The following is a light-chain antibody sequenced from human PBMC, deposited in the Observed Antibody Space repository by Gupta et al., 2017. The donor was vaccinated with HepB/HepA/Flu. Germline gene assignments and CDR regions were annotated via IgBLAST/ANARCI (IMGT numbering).Light chain of an antibody. CDR2: RDS. CDR1: NIGSKN. Sequence: SYVLTQPLSVSVALGQTARITCGGNNIGSKNVHWYQQKPGQAPVLVIYRDSNRPSEIPERFSGSNSGNTATLTISRAQAGDEADYYCQVWDITTAHVVFGGGTNLTVL. CDR3: QVWDITTAHVV. V-gene: IGLV3-9*01. J-gene: IGLJ2*01.